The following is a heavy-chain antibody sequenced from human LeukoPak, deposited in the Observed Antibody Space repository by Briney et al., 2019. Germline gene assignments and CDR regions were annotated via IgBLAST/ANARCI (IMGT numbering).Heavy chain of an antibody. D-gene: IGHD6-19*01. Sequence: GGSLRLSCAASGFTFSSYWMHWVRQAPGKGLVWVSRINSDGSSTSYADSVKGRFTISRDNSKNTLYLQMNSLRAEDTAVYYCAKDISSPDAFDIWGQGTMVTVSS. J-gene: IGHJ3*02. CDR1: GFTFSSYW. CDR3: AKDISSPDAFDI. V-gene: IGHV3-74*01. CDR2: INSDGSST.